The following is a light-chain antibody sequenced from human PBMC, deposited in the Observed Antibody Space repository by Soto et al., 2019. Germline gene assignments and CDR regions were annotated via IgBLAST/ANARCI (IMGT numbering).Light chain of an antibody. CDR1: QSVGRN. V-gene: IGKV3-15*01. J-gene: IGKJ2*01. CDR3: QQYNKWPYT. CDR2: GTS. Sequence: EIVMTQSPVALSVSPGESAALSCRASQSVGRNFACYQQRPGQAPRVLIYGTSTRATGVPARFSGSGSGTDFTLTISSLQSEDFAVYYCQQYNKWPYTFGQGTRLEIK.